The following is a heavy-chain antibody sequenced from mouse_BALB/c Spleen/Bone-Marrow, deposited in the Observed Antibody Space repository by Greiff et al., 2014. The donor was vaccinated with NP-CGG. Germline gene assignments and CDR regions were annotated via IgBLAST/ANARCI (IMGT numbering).Heavy chain of an antibody. J-gene: IGHJ4*01. Sequence: EVQLQQSGPDLVKPSQSLSLTCTVTGYSITSYYSWHWIRQFPGNKLEWMGYIHYSGTTVYNPSLKSRISITRDTSNNQFFLQLNSVTTEDTATYYCARFAGTLYTMDYWGQGTSVTVSS. CDR1: GYSITSYYS. CDR3: ARFAGTLYTMDY. V-gene: IGHV3-1*02. D-gene: IGHD4-1*01. CDR2: IHYSGTT.